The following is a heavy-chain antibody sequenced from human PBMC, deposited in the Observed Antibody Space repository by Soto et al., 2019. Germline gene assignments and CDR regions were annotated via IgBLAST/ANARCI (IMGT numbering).Heavy chain of an antibody. V-gene: IGHV3-7*01. J-gene: IGHJ4*02. D-gene: IGHD3-10*01. CDR1: GFTFSSYW. CDR2: IKEDGSEK. CDR3: ARERYYYGSGDY. Sequence: EVQVVESGGGLVEPGGSQRLSCAASGFTFSSYWMSWVRKAPGKGLEWVANIKEDGSEKNYVDSVKGQFTISRDNAKNLLYLQMNSLRAEDTAVYYCARERYYYGSGDYWGQGTLVTVSS.